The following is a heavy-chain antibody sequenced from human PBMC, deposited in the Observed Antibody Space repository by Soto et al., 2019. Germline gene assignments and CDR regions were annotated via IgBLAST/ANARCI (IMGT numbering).Heavy chain of an antibody. CDR1: GYTFITYD. CDR2: MNPSNGNA. D-gene: IGHD6-25*01. V-gene: IGHV1-8*01. J-gene: IGHJ4*02. Sequence: GASVKVSCKASGYTFITYDIHWVRQATGQGLEWMGWMNPSNGNAGYAQKFQGRVTMTRNTSISTAYMGLSSLRSEDTAVYFCARRKERSGPHYFDSWGQGTLVTVSS. CDR3: ARRKERSGPHYFDS.